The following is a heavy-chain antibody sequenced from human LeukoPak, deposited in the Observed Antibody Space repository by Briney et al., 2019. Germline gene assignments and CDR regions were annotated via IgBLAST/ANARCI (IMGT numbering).Heavy chain of an antibody. CDR1: GGSISSYY. J-gene: IGHJ4*02. Sequence: KASETLSLTCTVSGGSISSYYWSWIRQPPGKGPEWIGYIYYSGSTNYNPSLKSRVTISVDTSRNQFSLKLSSVTAADTAVYYCARGRLGVDWGQGTLVTVSS. CDR2: IYYSGST. CDR3: ARGRLGVD. D-gene: IGHD2-8*01. V-gene: IGHV4-59*12.